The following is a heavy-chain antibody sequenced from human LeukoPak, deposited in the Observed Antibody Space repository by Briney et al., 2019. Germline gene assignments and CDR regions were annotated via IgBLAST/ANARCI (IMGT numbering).Heavy chain of an antibody. J-gene: IGHJ4*02. CDR2: ISSSSSYI. D-gene: IGHD5-12*01. V-gene: IGHV3-21*01. Sequence: GGSLRLSCAASGFTFSSYSMNWVRQAPGKGLEWVSSISSSSSYIYYAESVKGRFTISRDKAKNSLYLQMNSLRAEDTAVYYCARDGSGYANFDNWGQGTLVTVSS. CDR3: ARDGSGYANFDN. CDR1: GFTFSSYS.